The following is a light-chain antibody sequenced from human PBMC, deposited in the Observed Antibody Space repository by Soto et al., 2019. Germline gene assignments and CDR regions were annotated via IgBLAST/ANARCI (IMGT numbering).Light chain of an antibody. J-gene: IGKJ1*01. CDR3: HQRQSWPRT. CDR2: DAS. Sequence: EFVVTQSPGTLSLSLGERATLSCRTSQSVRSRYLAWYQQKPGQAPTLLIYDASSRPGGIPDRFIGSGSGTDFTLTISDVQPEDFALYYCHQRQSWPRTFGQGTKVDIK. V-gene: IGKV3D-20*02. CDR1: QSVRSRY.